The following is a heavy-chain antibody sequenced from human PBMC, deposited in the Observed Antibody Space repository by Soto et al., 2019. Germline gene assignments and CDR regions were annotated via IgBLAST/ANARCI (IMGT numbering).Heavy chain of an antibody. Sequence: GASVKVSCKASGYTFTGYYMHWVRQAPGQGLEWMGWINPNGGGTNYAQKFQGWVTMTRDTSISTAYMGLSRLRSDDTAVYYCARGLREGFDWLEGLGYYYYGMDVWGQGTTVTVSS. D-gene: IGHD3-9*01. CDR1: GYTFTGYY. V-gene: IGHV1-2*04. CDR3: ARGLREGFDWLEGLGYYYYGMDV. CDR2: INPNGGGT. J-gene: IGHJ6*02.